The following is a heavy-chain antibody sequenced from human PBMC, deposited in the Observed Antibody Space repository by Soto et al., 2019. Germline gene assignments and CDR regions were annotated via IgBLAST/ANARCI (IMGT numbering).Heavy chain of an antibody. D-gene: IGHD3-3*01. CDR1: GFTFSSYS. Sequence: PGGSLRLSCAASGFTFSSYSMNWVRQAPGKGLEWVSYISSSSSTIYYADSVKGRFTISRDNAKNSLYLQMNSLRDEDTAVYYCARSLEDFWSGYKYYFDYWGQGTLVTVSS. CDR3: ARSLEDFWSGYKYYFDY. CDR2: ISSSSSTI. V-gene: IGHV3-48*02. J-gene: IGHJ4*02.